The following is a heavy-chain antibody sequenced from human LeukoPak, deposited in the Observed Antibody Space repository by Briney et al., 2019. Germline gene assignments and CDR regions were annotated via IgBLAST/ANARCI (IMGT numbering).Heavy chain of an antibody. CDR3: ARGTRYDILTGSMAVEYYGMDV. D-gene: IGHD3-9*01. CDR2: IGTAGDT. Sequence: AGGSLRLSCAASGFTFSSYDMHWVRQATGKGLEWVSAIGTAGDTYYPGSVKGRFTISRENAKNSLYLQMNSLRAGDTAVYCCARGTRYDILTGSMAVEYYGMDVWGQGTTVTVSS. CDR1: GFTFSSYD. J-gene: IGHJ6*02. V-gene: IGHV3-13*01.